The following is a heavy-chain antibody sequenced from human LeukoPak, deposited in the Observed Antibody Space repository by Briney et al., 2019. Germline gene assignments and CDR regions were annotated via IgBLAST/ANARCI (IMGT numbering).Heavy chain of an antibody. V-gene: IGHV1-69*04. CDR2: IIPILGIA. J-gene: IGHJ5*02. CDR3: ARGDLGYCSGGSCPRFDP. CDR1: GGTFSSYA. D-gene: IGHD2-15*01. Sequence: SVRVSCKASGGTFSSYAISWVRQAPGQGLEWMGRIIPILGIANYAQKFKGRVTITADKSTSTAYMELSSMRSEDTAVYYCARGDLGYCSGGSCPRFDPWGEGTLVTVSS.